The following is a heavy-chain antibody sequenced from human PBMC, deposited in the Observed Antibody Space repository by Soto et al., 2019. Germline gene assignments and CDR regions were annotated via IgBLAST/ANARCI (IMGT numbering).Heavy chain of an antibody. V-gene: IGHV4-59*08. CDR3: ARLRYSAYYVTYHLDY. J-gene: IGHJ4*02. CDR1: GGSITIYY. D-gene: IGHD3-22*01. Sequence: QVQLQESGPGLVKPSETLSLTCTVSGGSITIYYWSWIRQSPGQGLESIGYIHYTGATNYNPSLKSRVTISVDTSKNQFSLKLSSVTSADAAVYYCARLRYSAYYVTYHLDYWGQGAVVTVSS. CDR2: IHYTGAT.